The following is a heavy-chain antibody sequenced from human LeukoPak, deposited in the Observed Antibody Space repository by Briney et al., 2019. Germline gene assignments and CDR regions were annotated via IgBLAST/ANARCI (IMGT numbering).Heavy chain of an antibody. J-gene: IGHJ4*02. Sequence: SETLSLTCTVSGGSISSYYWSWIRQPPGKGLEWIGYIYYSGSTDYNPSLKSRVTISVDTSKNQFSLKLSSVTAADTAVYYCARGSPLMAGIYNFDYWGQGRLVTVSS. CDR1: GGSISSYY. CDR3: ARGSPLMAGIYNFDY. CDR2: IYYSGST. V-gene: IGHV4-59*12. D-gene: IGHD6-19*01.